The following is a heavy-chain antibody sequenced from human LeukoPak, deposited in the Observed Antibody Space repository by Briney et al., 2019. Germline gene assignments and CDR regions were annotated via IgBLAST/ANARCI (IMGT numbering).Heavy chain of an antibody. J-gene: IGHJ4*02. Sequence: GESLKISCKGSGYSFTNYWIGWVRQMPGKGLEWMGIIFPGDSDTRYSPSFQGQVTISADKSISTAYLQWSSLKASDTAMYYCGRLPSGFYYGPTSYWGQGTLVTVSS. V-gene: IGHV5-51*01. CDR2: IFPGDSDT. CDR1: GYSFTNYW. CDR3: GRLPSGFYYGPTSY. D-gene: IGHD3-22*01.